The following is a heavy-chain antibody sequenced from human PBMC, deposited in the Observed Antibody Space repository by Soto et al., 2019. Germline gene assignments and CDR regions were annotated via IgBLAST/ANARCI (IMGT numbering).Heavy chain of an antibody. V-gene: IGHV4-34*01. D-gene: IGHD3-3*02. Sequence: PSETLSLTCAVYGGSFSGYYWSWIRQPPGKGLEWIGEINHSGSTNYNPSLKSRVTISVDTSKNQFSLKLSSVTAADTAVYYCARARHSIQHLILWFDPWGQGTLVTVSS. CDR1: GGSFSGYY. CDR2: INHSGST. J-gene: IGHJ5*02. CDR3: ARARHSIQHLILWFDP.